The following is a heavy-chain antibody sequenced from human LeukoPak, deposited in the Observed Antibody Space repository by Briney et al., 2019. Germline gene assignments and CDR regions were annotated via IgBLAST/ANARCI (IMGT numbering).Heavy chain of an antibody. CDR3: ARDRGPQDNY. D-gene: IGHD2-15*01. Sequence: GGSLRLSCAAPGFTFSSYAMHWVRRAPGKGLEWVAVISYDGSNKYYADSVKGRFTISRDNSKNTLYLQMNSLRAEDTAVYYCARDRGPQDNYWGQGTLVTVSS. V-gene: IGHV3-30-3*01. CDR1: GFTFSSYA. CDR2: ISYDGSNK. J-gene: IGHJ4*02.